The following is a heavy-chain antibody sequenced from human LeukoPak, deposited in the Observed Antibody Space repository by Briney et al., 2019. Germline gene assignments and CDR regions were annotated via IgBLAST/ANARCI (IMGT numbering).Heavy chain of an antibody. J-gene: IGHJ4*02. V-gene: IGHV4-34*01. CDR3: ARGRAVTGFDY. CDR2: INHSGST. CDR1: GGSFSGYY. D-gene: IGHD2-21*02. Sequence: PSETLSLTCAVYGGSFSGYYWSWIRQPPGKGLDWIGEINHSGSTNYNPSLKSRVTISVDTSKSQFSLKLSSVTAADTAVYYCARGRAVTGFDYWGQGTLVTVSS.